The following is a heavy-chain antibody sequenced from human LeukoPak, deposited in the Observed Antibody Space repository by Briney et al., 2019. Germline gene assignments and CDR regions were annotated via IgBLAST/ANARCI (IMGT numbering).Heavy chain of an antibody. CDR1: GASISRSS. D-gene: IGHD1-26*01. CDR2: MFYGGDT. Sequence: SETLSLTCTVSGASISRSSWSWIRQPPGKGLEWIGYMFYGGDTNHSPSLKSRVTMSVDMSKNQFSLRLSSVTAADTAVYYCARKIGSSGAFDIWGQGTMVTVSS. J-gene: IGHJ3*02. CDR3: ARKIGSSGAFDI. V-gene: IGHV4-59*12.